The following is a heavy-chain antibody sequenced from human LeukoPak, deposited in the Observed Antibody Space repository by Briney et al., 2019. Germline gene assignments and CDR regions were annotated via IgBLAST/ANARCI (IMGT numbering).Heavy chain of an antibody. V-gene: IGHV1-46*01. CDR1: GYTFTGYY. CDR3: ARGPEGYYYYYYMDV. CDR2: INPSGGST. J-gene: IGHJ6*03. Sequence: ASVKVSCKASGYTFTGYYMHWVRQAPGQGLEWMGIINPSGGSTSYAQKFQGRVTMTRDMSTSTVYMELSSLRSEDTAVYYCARGPEGYYYYYYMDVWGKGTTVTVSS.